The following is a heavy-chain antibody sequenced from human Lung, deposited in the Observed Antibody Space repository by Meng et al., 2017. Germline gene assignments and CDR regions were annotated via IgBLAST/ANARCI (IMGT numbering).Heavy chain of an antibody. J-gene: IGHJ4*02. Sequence: QVQRVQSGAEVKTPGSSVKVSCKASGGTFSSYTLIWVRQAPGQGLEWMGRILPILYITKYTQKFQGRVTITADKSTSTAYMELSSLTSDDTAVYYCAREHDSSGYIDFWGQGTLVTVSS. D-gene: IGHD3-22*01. CDR2: ILPILYIT. CDR1: GGTFSSYT. CDR3: AREHDSSGYIDF. V-gene: IGHV1-69*08.